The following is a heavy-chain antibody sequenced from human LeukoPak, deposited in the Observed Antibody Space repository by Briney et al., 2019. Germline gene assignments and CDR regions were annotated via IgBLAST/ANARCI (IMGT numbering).Heavy chain of an antibody. CDR3: ARLGYCSSTSCYNFDY. CDR1: GGSISSGRYY. J-gene: IGHJ4*02. V-gene: IGHV4-61*02. D-gene: IGHD2-2*01. Sequence: SETLSLTCTVSGGSISSGRYYWTWIRQPAGKGLEWIGRIYTSGSTNYNPSLKSRVTISVDTSKNQFSLKLSSVTAADTAVYYCARLGYCSSTSCYNFDYWGQGTLVTVSS. CDR2: IYTSGST.